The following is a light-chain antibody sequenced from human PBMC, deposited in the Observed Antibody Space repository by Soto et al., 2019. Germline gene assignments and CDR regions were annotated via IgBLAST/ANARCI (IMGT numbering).Light chain of an antibody. CDR3: QHSNNSAYS. V-gene: IGKV3-15*01. Sequence: EVVLTQSPATLSVSPGQRVTLSCRASQSVSGNLAWYQQKPGQKHRLLIYYASTRATDVPARFSGGGSGTYFTLTISSLQSDYVAVYYCQHSNNSAYSFGQGTKLEIK. CDR2: YAS. CDR1: QSVSGN. J-gene: IGKJ2*01.